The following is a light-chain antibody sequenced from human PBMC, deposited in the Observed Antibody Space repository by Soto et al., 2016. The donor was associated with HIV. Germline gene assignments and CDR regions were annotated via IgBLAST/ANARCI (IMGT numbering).Light chain of an antibody. CDR1: QSISIY. Sequence: DIQMTQSPSSLSASVGDRVTITCRASQSISIYLNWYQQKPGKAPKLLIFAASSLQSGVPSRFSGSGSGTDFTLTISSLQVEDFATYYCQQSYSTWTFGPRDQGGNQT. V-gene: IGKV1-39*01. J-gene: IGKJ1*01. CDR2: AAS. CDR3: QQSYSTWT.